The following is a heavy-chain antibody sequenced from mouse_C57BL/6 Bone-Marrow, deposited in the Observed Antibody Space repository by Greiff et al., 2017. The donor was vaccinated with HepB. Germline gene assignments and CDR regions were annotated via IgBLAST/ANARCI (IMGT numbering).Heavy chain of an antibody. J-gene: IGHJ4*01. V-gene: IGHV1-26*01. CDR2: INPNHGGT. Sequence: VQLQQSGPELVKPGASVKISCKASGYTFTDYYMNWVKQSHGKSLEWIGDINPNHGGTSYNQKFKGKATLTVDKSSSTAYMELRSLTAEDSAVYYCAPYYYGRSYYAMDYWGQGTAVTGSS. CDR3: APYYYGRSYYAMDY. D-gene: IGHD1-1*01. CDR1: GYTFTDYY.